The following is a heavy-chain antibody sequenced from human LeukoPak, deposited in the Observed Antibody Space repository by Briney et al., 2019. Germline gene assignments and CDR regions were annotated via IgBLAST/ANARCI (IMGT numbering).Heavy chain of an antibody. CDR3: ARGPYSSSWSRYFDL. D-gene: IGHD6-13*01. CDR2: INHSGST. CDR1: GGSISSYY. J-gene: IGHJ2*01. V-gene: IGHV4-34*01. Sequence: PSETLSLTCTVSGGSISSYYWSWIRQPPGKGLEWIGEINHSGSTNYNPSLKSRVTISVDTSKNQFSLKLSSVTAADTAVYYCARGPYSSSWSRYFDLWGRGTLVTVSS.